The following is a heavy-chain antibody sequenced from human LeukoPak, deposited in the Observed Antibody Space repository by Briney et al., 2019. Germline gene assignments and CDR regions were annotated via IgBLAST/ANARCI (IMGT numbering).Heavy chain of an antibody. V-gene: IGHV4-34*01. CDR1: GGSFSGDY. J-gene: IGHJ4*02. Sequence: SETLSLTCAVYGGSFSGDYWSWIRQPPGKGLEWIGEINHSGSTNYNPSLKSRVTISVDTSKNQFSLKLSSVTAADTAVYYCARGGRGYWTWGQGTLVTVSS. CDR2: INHSGST. D-gene: IGHD2-8*01. CDR3: ARGGRGYWT.